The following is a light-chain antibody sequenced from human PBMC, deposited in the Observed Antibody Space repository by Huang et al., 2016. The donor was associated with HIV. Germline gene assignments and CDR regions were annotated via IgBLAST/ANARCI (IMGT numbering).Light chain of an antibody. CDR1: QSVGIY. Sequence: EIVLTQSPGTLSVSPGERATLSCRASQSVGIYLDWYQQKPGQAPRLLIYGASTRVTRIPDRFSGGGSGTDFTLSISRLEPEDFAVYYCQQYERPPDTFGPGTKVNIK. CDR2: GAS. J-gene: IGKJ3*01. V-gene: IGKV3-20*01. CDR3: QQYERPPDT.